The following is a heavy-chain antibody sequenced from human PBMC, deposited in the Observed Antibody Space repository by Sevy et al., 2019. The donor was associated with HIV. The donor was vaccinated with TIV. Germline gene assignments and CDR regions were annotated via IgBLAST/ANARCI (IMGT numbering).Heavy chain of an antibody. V-gene: IGHV3-21*01. D-gene: IGHD4-17*01. CDR1: GFTFSSYS. Sequence: GGSLRLSCAASGFTFSSYSMNWVRQAPGKGLEWVSSISSSSSDIYYAYSVKGRFTISRDNAKNSLYLQMNSLRAEDTAVYYCARDMGGHGDYHFDYWGQGTLVTVSS. CDR2: ISSSSSDI. J-gene: IGHJ4*02. CDR3: ARDMGGHGDYHFDY.